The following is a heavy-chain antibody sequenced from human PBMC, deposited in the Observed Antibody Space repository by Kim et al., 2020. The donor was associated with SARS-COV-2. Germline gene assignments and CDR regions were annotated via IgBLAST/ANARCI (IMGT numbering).Heavy chain of an antibody. D-gene: IGHD3-10*01. Sequence: SETLSLTCAVYGGSFSGYYWSWIRQPPGKGLEWIGEINHSGSTNYNPSLKSRVTISVDTSKNQFSLKLSSVTAADTAVYYCARGPRGDRSGSYAKYYFDYWGQGTLVTVSS. CDR1: GGSFSGYY. J-gene: IGHJ4*02. CDR3: ARGPRGDRSGSYAKYYFDY. V-gene: IGHV4-34*01. CDR2: INHSGST.